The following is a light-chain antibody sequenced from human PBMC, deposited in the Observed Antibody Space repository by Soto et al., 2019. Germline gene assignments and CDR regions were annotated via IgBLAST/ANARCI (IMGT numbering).Light chain of an antibody. CDR2: GAS. Sequence: EIVMTQSPATLSVSPGERATLSCRASQSVSSNLAWYQQKPGQAPRLLIYGASTRATGIPARFSGSGSGTEFTLSISSLQSEDFAVYYCQQYNNWPRHIGQGTRLEIK. CDR1: QSVSSN. CDR3: QQYNNWPRH. J-gene: IGKJ5*01. V-gene: IGKV3-15*01.